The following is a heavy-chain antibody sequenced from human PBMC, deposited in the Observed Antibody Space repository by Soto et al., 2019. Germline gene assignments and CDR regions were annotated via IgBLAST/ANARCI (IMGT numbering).Heavy chain of an antibody. J-gene: IGHJ6*02. CDR2: INSDGSST. V-gene: IGHV3-74*01. CDR3: ARVDCVASSDTDYYYGMDV. CDR1: GFTFSSYW. D-gene: IGHD3-22*01. Sequence: EVQLVESGGGLVQPGGSLRLSCAASGFTFSSYWMHWVRQAPGKGLVWVSRINSDGSSTSYADSVKGRFTISRDNAKNTLSLQITSLRAEATAVYYCARVDCVASSDTDYYYGMDVWGQGTTVTVSS.